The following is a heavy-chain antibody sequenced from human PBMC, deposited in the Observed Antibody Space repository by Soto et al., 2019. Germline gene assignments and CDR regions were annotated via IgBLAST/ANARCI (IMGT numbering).Heavy chain of an antibody. CDR1: GGTFSSYA. D-gene: IGHD2-2*01. V-gene: IGHV1-69*13. CDR2: IIPIFGTA. Sequence: SVKVACKASGGTFSSYAISWVRQAPGQGLEWMGGIIPIFGTANYAQKFQGRVTITADESTSTAYMELSSLRSEDTAVYYCAIRVVPAAKYYYHYGMDVWGQGTTVTVS. J-gene: IGHJ6*02. CDR3: AIRVVPAAKYYYHYGMDV.